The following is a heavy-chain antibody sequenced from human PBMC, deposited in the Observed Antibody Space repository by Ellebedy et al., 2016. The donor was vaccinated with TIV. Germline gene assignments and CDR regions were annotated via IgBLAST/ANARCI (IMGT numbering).Heavy chain of an antibody. Sequence: GESLKISCAASGFTLSNYWMSWVRQAPGKGLEWVANIKQDGSEKYYVDSVKGRFTISRDNAKNSLYLQMNSLRAEDTAVYYCARQGYRGYSYGATYTPFDYWGQGTLVTVSS. J-gene: IGHJ4*02. CDR1: GFTLSNYW. CDR3: ARQGYRGYSYGATYTPFDY. D-gene: IGHD5-18*01. V-gene: IGHV3-7*01. CDR2: IKQDGSEK.